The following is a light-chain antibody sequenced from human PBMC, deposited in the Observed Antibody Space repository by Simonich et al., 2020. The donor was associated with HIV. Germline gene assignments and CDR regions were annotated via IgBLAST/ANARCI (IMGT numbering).Light chain of an antibody. CDR3: QQSYSTPRT. V-gene: IGKV1-39*01. CDR2: AAS. CDR1: QSISSY. Sequence: DIQMTQSTSSLSASVGDRVTISCRASQSISSYLIWYQQKPGKAPKLLIYAASSLQSGVPSRFSCSGSGTDFTLTISSLQPEDFAIYYCQQSYSTPRTFGGGTKVEIK. J-gene: IGKJ4*01.